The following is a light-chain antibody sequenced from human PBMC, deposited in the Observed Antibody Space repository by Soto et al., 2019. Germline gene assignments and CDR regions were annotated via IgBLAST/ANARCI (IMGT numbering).Light chain of an antibody. CDR1: QSVSSSY. CDR2: DAS. J-gene: IGKJ1*01. CDR3: HQYNSWST. Sequence: EIVLTQSPGTLSLSPGERATLSCRASQSVSSSYLAWYQQKPGQAPRLLIYDASKRATDIPPRFSGGGSGTEFTLTISSLQSEDFAVYHCHQYNSWSTVGKGTKVDI. V-gene: IGKV3-15*01.